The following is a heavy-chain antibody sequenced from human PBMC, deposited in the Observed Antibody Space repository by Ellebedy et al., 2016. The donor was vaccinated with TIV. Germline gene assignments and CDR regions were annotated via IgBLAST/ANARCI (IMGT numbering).Heavy chain of an antibody. CDR2: ISHDGSNK. CDR3: TRGSSSRGYFDS. Sequence: GGSLRLSXAASGFTFSYYSMHWVRQAPGKGLEWVAVISHDGSNKYHAESVKGRFAISRDDSKNILYLQMNTLRTEDTAVYFCTRGSSSRGYFDSWGQGTLVTVSS. D-gene: IGHD6-13*01. V-gene: IGHV3-30*09. J-gene: IGHJ4*02. CDR1: GFTFSYYS.